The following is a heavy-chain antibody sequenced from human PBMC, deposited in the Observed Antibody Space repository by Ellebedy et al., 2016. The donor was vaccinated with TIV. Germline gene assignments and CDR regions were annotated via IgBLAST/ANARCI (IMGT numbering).Heavy chain of an antibody. Sequence: MPSETLSLTCAVSGGSITSGDYYWSWIRQSPGKGLEWLGHIFYSWATYYNPSFKSRNTVSVDTSKNQFSLKLNSVTAADTAGYHCVRGTGCSGSRYFGAAFDYWGQGTLVTVSS. V-gene: IGHV4-30-4*01. D-gene: IGHD2-15*01. CDR1: GGSITSGDYY. CDR3: VRGTGCSGSRYFGAAFDY. J-gene: IGHJ4*02. CDR2: IFYSWAT.